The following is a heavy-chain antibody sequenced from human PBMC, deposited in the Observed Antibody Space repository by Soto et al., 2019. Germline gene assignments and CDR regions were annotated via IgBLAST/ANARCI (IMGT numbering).Heavy chain of an antibody. CDR3: AREVGATDYYYGMDV. CDR1: GFTFSSYS. V-gene: IGHV3-48*02. Sequence: PGGSLRLSCAASGFTFSSYSMNWVRQAPGKGLEWVSYISSSSSTIYYADSVKGRLTISRDNAKNSLYLQMNSLRDEDTAVYYCAREVGATDYYYGMDVWGQGTTVTVSS. CDR2: ISSSSSTI. J-gene: IGHJ6*02. D-gene: IGHD1-26*01.